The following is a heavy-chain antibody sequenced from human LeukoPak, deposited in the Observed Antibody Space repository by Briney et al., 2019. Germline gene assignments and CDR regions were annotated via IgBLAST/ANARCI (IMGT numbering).Heavy chain of an antibody. CDR1: GFTFSSYG. Sequence: GSLRLSCAASGFTFSSYGMHWVRQAPGKGLEWVAFIRYDGSNKYYADSVKGRFTISRDNSKNTLYLQMNSLRAEDTAVYYCAKVGYSSSWYSGYWGQGTLVTVSS. CDR3: AKVGYSSSWYSGY. D-gene: IGHD6-13*01. J-gene: IGHJ4*02. CDR2: IRYDGSNK. V-gene: IGHV3-30*02.